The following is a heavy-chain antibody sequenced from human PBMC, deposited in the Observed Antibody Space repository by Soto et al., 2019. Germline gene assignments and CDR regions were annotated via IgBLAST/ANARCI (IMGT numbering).Heavy chain of an antibody. CDR3: TRPRPGSGYYHVAFDY. Sequence: SLRLYCTASGFTVGDYAMSWVRQAPGKGLEWVGFIRSKAYGGTTEYAASVKGRFTISRDDYKSIAYLQMPSLKTEDTAVYYCTRPRPGSGYYHVAFDYWGQGTLVTVSP. J-gene: IGHJ4*02. CDR1: GFTVGDYA. D-gene: IGHD3-22*01. V-gene: IGHV3-49*04. CDR2: IRSKAYGGTT.